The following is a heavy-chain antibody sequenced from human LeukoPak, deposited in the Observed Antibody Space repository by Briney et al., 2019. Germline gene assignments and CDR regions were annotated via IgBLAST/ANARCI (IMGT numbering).Heavy chain of an antibody. CDR2: INHSGST. D-gene: IGHD6-6*01. CDR1: GGSFSGYY. V-gene: IGHV4-34*01. J-gene: IGHJ4*02. Sequence: SETLSLTCAVYGGSFSGYYWSWIRQPPGKGLEWIGEINHSGSTNYNPSLKSRVTISVDTSKNQFSLKLSSVTAADTAVYYCARHRSRSIAARGYYFDYWGQGTLVTVSS. CDR3: ARHRSRSIAARGYYFDY.